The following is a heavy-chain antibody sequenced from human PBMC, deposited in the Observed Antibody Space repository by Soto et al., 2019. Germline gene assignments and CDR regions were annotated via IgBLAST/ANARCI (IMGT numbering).Heavy chain of an antibody. CDR2: IWYDGSNK. V-gene: IGHV3-33*01. CDR1: GFTFSSYG. Sequence: GGSLRLSCAASGFTFSSYGMHWVRQAPGKGLEWVAVIWYDGSNKYYADSVKGRFTISRDNSKNTLYLQMNNLRAEDTAVYYCARVRTSYDLLTGYSNIHSYGMDVWGQGTTVTASS. J-gene: IGHJ6*02. CDR3: ARVRTSYDLLTGYSNIHSYGMDV. D-gene: IGHD3-9*01.